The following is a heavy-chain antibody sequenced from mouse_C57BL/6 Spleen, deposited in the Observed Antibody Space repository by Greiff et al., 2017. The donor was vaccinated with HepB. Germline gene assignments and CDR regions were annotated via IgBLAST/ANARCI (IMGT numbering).Heavy chain of an antibody. J-gene: IGHJ3*01. D-gene: IGHD2-3*01. CDR3: ARRGLYDGYFSWFAY. Sequence: QVQLKQPGAELVKPGASVKMSCKASGYTFTSYWITWVKQRPGQGLEWIGDIYPGSGSTNYNEKFKSKATLTVDTSSSTAYMQLSSLTSEDSAVYYCARRGLYDGYFSWFAYWGQGTLVTVSA. CDR1: GYTFTSYW. CDR2: IYPGSGST. V-gene: IGHV1-55*01.